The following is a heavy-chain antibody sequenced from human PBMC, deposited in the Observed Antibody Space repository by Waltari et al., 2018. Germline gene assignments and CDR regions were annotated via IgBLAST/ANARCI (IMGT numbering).Heavy chain of an antibody. CDR1: GFTFSNYG. J-gene: IGHJ4*02. Sequence: QVLLVASVGGVVQHGRSFRLSWAASGFTFSNYGMHWVRQAPGKGLEWVAVIGYDGSLKYYADSVKGRFTISRDSSKNTVSLQMNSLRVEDTAVYYCAKSSTVTTGSLDYWGQGTPVSVSS. CDR3: AKSSTVTTGSLDY. V-gene: IGHV3-33*06. D-gene: IGHD4-17*01. CDR2: IGYDGSLK.